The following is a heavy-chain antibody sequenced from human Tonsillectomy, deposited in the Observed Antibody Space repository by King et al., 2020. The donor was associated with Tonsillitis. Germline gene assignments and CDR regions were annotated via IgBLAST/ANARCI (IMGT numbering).Heavy chain of an antibody. CDR3: ARDRGDAYGAFDI. V-gene: IGHV4-59*11. CDR2: FYHSGST. CDR1: GDSISSHY. Sequence: QLQESGPGLVKPSETLSLTCTVSGDSISSHYWSWLRQPPGKGLEWIGYFYHSGSTTYNPSLKRRVTISVDTSKNQFSLKLSSVTVADTAVYYCARDRGDAYGAFDIWGLGTMVTVSS. D-gene: IGHD4-17*01. J-gene: IGHJ3*02.